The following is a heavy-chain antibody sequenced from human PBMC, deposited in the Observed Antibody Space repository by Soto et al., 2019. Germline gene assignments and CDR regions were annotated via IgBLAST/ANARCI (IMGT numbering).Heavy chain of an antibody. CDR2: IYYSGST. V-gene: IGHV4-59*12. CDR3: AREGPYGINNY. CDR1: GGSISSYY. J-gene: IGHJ4*02. Sequence: PSETLSLTCTVSGGSISSYYWSWIRQPPGKGLEWIGYIYYSGSTNYNPSLKSRVTISVDTSKNQFSLKLSSVTAADTAVYYCAREGPYGINNYWGQGTLVTVSS. D-gene: IGHD4-17*01.